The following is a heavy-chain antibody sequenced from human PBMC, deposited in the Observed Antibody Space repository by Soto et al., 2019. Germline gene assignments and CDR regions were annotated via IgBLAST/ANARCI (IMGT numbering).Heavy chain of an antibody. CDR3: ARLKGLVRGSAY. Sequence: SETLSLTCAVYGGSFSGYYWSWIRQPPGKGLEWIGEINHSGSTNYNPSLKSRVTISVDTSKNQFSLKLSSVTAADTAVYYCARLKGLVRGSAYWGQGTLVTVSS. J-gene: IGHJ4*02. D-gene: IGHD3-10*01. CDR2: INHSGST. CDR1: GGSFSGYY. V-gene: IGHV4-34*01.